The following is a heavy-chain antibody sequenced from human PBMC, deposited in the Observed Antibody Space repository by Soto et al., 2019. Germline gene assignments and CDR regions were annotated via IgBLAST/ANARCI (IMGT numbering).Heavy chain of an antibody. CDR2: IRQDGGEK. D-gene: IGHD4-17*01. V-gene: IGHV3-7*01. CDR1: EFTFSAYW. CDR3: ASEYGDHLKFFDY. Sequence: EVQLGESGGCLVQPGGSLRLSCATFEFTFSAYWMSWVRQAPGKGLEWVANIRQDGGEKYYVDSVKGRFTISRDNAKNSVYLQMNSLRLEDTAIYYCASEYGDHLKFFDYWGPGTLVTVSS. J-gene: IGHJ4*02.